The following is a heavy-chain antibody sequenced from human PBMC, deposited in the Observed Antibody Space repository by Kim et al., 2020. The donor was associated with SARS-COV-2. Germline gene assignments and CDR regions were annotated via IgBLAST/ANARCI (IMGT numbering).Heavy chain of an antibody. Sequence: RVTISLDTSKNQFSLKLSSVTAADTAVYYCARQFAYYDILTGPGGGFDPWGQGTLVTVSS. CDR3: ARQFAYYDILTGPGGGFDP. D-gene: IGHD3-9*01. V-gene: IGHV4-39*01. J-gene: IGHJ5*02.